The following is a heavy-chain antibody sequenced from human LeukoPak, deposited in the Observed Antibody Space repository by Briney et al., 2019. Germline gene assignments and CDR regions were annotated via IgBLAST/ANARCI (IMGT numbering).Heavy chain of an antibody. V-gene: IGHV4-4*07. CDR2: IYPSGST. CDR3: ARVRPNWNDGTFDY. D-gene: IGHD1-1*01. J-gene: IGHJ4*02. Sequence: SETLSLTCTVSGASITNYYWSWIRQSAGKGLEWIGRIYPSGSTHSNPSLNSRVTMSLDTSKNQFSLGISSVTAAGTAVYYCARVRPNWNDGTFDYWGQGTLVTVSS. CDR1: GASITNYY.